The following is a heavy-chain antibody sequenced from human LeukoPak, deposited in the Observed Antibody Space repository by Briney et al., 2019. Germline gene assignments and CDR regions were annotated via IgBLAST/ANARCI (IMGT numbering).Heavy chain of an antibody. CDR3: AGDRGGDYSMDV. D-gene: IGHD3-16*01. CDR1: GFTFSDYY. Sequence: RGSLRLSCAASGFTFSDYYMSWIRQAPGKGLEWVSHISSSSSYINYADSVKGRFTISRDNAKNSLYLQTNSLRAEHTAVYYCAGDRGGDYSMDVWGQGTTVTVSS. CDR2: ISSSSSYI. V-gene: IGHV3-11*05. J-gene: IGHJ6*02.